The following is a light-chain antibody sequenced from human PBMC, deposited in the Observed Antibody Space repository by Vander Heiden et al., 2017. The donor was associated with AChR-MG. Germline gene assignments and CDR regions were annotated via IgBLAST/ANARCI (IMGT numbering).Light chain of an antibody. J-gene: IGKJ2*01. Sequence: DIQMTQSPSSLSASLGDRVTITCRASQSVSNYLNWYHQRAGKAPKLLIYSASSLQSGVSSRFGGNRSGSEFVLSISTVQPEDFATYYCEQSYSTPRTFGQGTRLEV. CDR1: QSVSNY. CDR3: EQSYSTPRT. V-gene: IGKV1-39*01. CDR2: SAS.